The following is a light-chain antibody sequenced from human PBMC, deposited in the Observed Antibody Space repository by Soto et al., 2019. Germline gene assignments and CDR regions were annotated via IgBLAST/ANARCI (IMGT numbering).Light chain of an antibody. CDR1: SSNIESNY. J-gene: IGLJ3*02. CDR2: RNN. CDR3: AAWDDSLSGWV. V-gene: IGLV1-47*01. Sequence: SVLTQPPSASGTPGQRVTISCSGSSSNIESNYVYWYQQLPGTAPKLLIYRNNQRPSGVPDRFSGSKSGTSASLAISGLRSEDEADYYCAAWDDSLSGWVFGGGTKLTVL.